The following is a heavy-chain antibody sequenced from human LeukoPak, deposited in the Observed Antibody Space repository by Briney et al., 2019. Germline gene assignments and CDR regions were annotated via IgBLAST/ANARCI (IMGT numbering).Heavy chain of an antibody. D-gene: IGHD3-16*01. Sequence: GASLKVSCKPSGYTFTRNGISWMRQAPGQGLEWMGWVSANSGNTNYAQKFQGRVTMTADTSTSTAYMELRSLRSDDTAVHYCARDVNYAFDYWGQGTLVTVSS. J-gene: IGHJ4*02. CDR2: VSANSGNT. CDR3: ARDVNYAFDY. CDR1: GYTFTRNG. V-gene: IGHV1-18*01.